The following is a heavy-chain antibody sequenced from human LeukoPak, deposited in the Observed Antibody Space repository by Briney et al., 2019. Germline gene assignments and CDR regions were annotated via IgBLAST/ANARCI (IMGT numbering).Heavy chain of an antibody. CDR1: GFTVSSNY. V-gene: IGHV3-66*01. CDR2: IYSGGST. J-gene: IGHJ4*02. D-gene: IGHD3-9*01. CDR3: GRIRFDWLLSPYYLDY. Sequence: GGSLRLSCAASGFTVSSNYMSWVRQAPGKGLEWVSVIYSGGSTYYADSVKSRFTISRDNSKNTLYLQMNSLRAEDTAVYYCGRIRFDWLLSPYYLDYWGQGTLVTVSS.